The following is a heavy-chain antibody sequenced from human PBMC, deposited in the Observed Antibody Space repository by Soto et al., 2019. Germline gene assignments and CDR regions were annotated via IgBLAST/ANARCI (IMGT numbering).Heavy chain of an antibody. CDR3: ARRLKFGSCSSTTCYDVHFYYYMDV. D-gene: IGHD2-2*01. Sequence: SETLSLTCTVSGGSFSTYYWTWIRQPPGKGLEWVGHISYSESTSYNPSLKSRLSISMDTSNNHFSLKLSSVTAADTAVYFCARRLKFGSCSSTTCYDVHFYYYMDVWGKGTTVTVSS. J-gene: IGHJ6*03. V-gene: IGHV4-59*01. CDR2: ISYSEST. CDR1: GGSFSTYY.